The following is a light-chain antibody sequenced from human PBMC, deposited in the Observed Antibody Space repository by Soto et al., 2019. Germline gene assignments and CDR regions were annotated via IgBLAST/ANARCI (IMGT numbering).Light chain of an antibody. CDR1: SSDVGGSDY. J-gene: IGLJ2*01. CDR3: SSYTSNNNLL. Sequence: QSGLTEPAAVSGSPGQSITIPCTGTSSDVGGSDYVSWYQQHPGKAPKLMIYDVTNRPSGVSNRFSGSKSDNTASLTISGLQAEDEADYYCSSYTSNNNLLFGGGTKVTVL. CDR2: DVT. V-gene: IGLV2-14*03.